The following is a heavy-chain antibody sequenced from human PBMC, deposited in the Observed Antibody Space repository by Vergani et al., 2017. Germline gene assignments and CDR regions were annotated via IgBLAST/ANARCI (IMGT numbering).Heavy chain of an antibody. D-gene: IGHD3-10*01. V-gene: IGHV4-59*02. CDR2: VSFRRDT. CDR1: GVSVNSYY. J-gene: IGHJ4*02. CDR3: ARSRIYYGAGSPDY. Sequence: QVKLQESGPGLVKPSETLSLTCTVSGVSVNSYYWSWIRKPSGKGLEWMGYVSFRRDTLYEPYVKGRMTISLNTSSNQFSLYLTSVTAADTAGYYCARSRIYYGAGSPDYWGQGTLVTVSS.